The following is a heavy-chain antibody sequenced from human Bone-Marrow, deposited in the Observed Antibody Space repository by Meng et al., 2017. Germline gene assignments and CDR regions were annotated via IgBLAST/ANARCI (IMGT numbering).Heavy chain of an antibody. CDR1: GYTFTSYA. D-gene: IGHD6-13*01. V-gene: IGHV7-4-1*02. J-gene: IGHJ5*02. CDR2: INTNTGNP. Sequence: GELVQSGSELKNPGASVKVSCKASGYTFTSYAMSWVRQAPGQGLEWMGWINTNTGNPTYAQGFTGRFVFSLDTSVSTAYLQISSLKTEDTAVYYCARIVAAAGMIAWFDPWGQGTLVTVSS. CDR3: ARIVAAAGMIAWFDP.